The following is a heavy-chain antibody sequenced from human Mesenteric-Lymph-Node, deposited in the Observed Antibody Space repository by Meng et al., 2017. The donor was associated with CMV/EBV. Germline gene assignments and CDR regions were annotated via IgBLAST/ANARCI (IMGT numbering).Heavy chain of an antibody. CDR1: GGSFSGYY. CDR3: ARAAIVVVPAAIDAFDI. CDR2: INHSGST. J-gene: IGHJ3*02. Sequence: SETLSLTCAVYGGSFSGYYWSWIRQPPGKGLEWIGEINHSGSTNYNPSLKSRVTISVDTSKNQFSLKLSSVTAADTAVYYCARAAIVVVPAAIDAFDIWGQGTMVTVSS. D-gene: IGHD2-2*01. V-gene: IGHV4-34*01.